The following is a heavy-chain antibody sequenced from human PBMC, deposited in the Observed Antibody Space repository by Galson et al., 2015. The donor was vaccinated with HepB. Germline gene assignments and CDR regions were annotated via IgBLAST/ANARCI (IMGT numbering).Heavy chain of an antibody. Sequence: SVKVSCKASGHTSTRYSINWVRQAPGHGLEWMGVINPSGGSTSYAQKLQGRVTMTRETSTSTVFMELSSLTSEDTAVYFCMRTWGYWGQGTLVTVSS. J-gene: IGHJ4*02. CDR3: MRTWGY. CDR2: INPSGGST. V-gene: IGHV1-46*04. CDR1: GHTSTRYS. D-gene: IGHD7-27*01.